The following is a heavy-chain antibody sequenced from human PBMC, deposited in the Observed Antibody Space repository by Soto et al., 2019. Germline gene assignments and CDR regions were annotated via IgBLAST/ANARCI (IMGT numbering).Heavy chain of an antibody. J-gene: IGHJ5*02. Sequence: GSPVKVSCKVSGYTLTELSMHLVRQAPGKGLEWMGGFYPEDGETIYAQKFQGRVTMTEDTSTDTAYMERSSLRSEDTAVYDCASSTWVVTRLPRGWCDHWGQGTPVTV. V-gene: IGHV1-24*01. CDR1: GYTLTELS. D-gene: IGHD2-15*01. CDR2: FYPEDGET. CDR3: ASSTWVVTRLPRGWCDH.